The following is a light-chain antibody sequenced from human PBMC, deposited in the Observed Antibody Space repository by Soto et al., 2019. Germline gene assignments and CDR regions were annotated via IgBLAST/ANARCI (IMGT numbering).Light chain of an antibody. CDR1: SSDVGSYSL. Sequence: QSALNQPASVSGAPGQSITISCTGTSSDVGSYSLVSWYQQHPGKAPKLMIYEGSKRPSGVSNRFSGSKSGNTASLTISGLQAEDEADYYCYSYAGSSTFYVFGPGTKVTVL. V-gene: IGLV2-23*01. CDR2: EGS. CDR3: YSYAGSSTFYV. J-gene: IGLJ1*01.